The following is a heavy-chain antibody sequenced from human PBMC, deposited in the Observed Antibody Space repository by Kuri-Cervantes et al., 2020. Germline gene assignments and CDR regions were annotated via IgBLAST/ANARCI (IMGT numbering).Heavy chain of an antibody. V-gene: IGHV3-66*01. J-gene: IGHJ4*02. CDR2: IYSGGST. D-gene: IGHD2-21*01. CDR1: GFTVNSNY. CDR3: ARDPKAGLGWWWGGYFDY. Sequence: GESLKISCAASGFTVNSNYMSWVRQAPGKGLEWVSVIYSGGSTYYADSVKGRFTISRDNSKNTLYLQMNSLRAEDTAVYYCARDPKAGLGWWWGGYFDYWGQGTLVTVSS.